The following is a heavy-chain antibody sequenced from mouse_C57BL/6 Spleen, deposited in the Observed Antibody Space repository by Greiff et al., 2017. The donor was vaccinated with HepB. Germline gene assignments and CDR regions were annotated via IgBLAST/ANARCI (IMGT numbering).Heavy chain of an antibody. D-gene: IGHD1-1*01. V-gene: IGHV14-1*01. Sequence: EVQGVESGAELVRPGASVKLSCTASGFNIKDYYMHWVKQRPEQGLEWIGRIDPEDGDTEYAPKFQGKATMTADTSSNTAYLQLSSLTSEDTAVYYCTTGYYGSSPSWFAYWGQGTLVTVSA. J-gene: IGHJ3*01. CDR2: IDPEDGDT. CDR1: GFNIKDYY. CDR3: TTGYYGSSPSWFAY.